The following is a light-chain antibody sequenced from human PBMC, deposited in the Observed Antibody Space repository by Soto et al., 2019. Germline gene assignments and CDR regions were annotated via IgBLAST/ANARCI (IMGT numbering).Light chain of an antibody. CDR3: QQYGSSGT. Sequence: EIVMPQSPAALPGSPGERATLSCRASQSVGSTLAWYQHKPGQAPRLLIYGASTRATGIPDRFSGSGSGTDFSLTISRLEPEDFAVYYCQQYGSSGTFGQGTKVDIK. CDR1: QSVGST. V-gene: IGKV3-20*01. J-gene: IGKJ1*01. CDR2: GAS.